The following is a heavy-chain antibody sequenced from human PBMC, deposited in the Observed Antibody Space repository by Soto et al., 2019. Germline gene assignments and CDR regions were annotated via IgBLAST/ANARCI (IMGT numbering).Heavy chain of an antibody. CDR2: IWYDGSNK. V-gene: IGHV3-33*01. CDR3: ARSHITMVRGSYYFYY. J-gene: IGHJ4*02. Sequence: QVQLVESGGGVVQPGRSLRLSCAASGFTFSSYGMHWVRQAPGKGLERVAVIWYDGSNKYYADSVKGRFNISRYNSNNALYLQMYSLRAEDTAVYYCARSHITMVRGSYYFYYWGQGTLVTVCS. CDR1: GFTFSSYG. D-gene: IGHD3-10*01.